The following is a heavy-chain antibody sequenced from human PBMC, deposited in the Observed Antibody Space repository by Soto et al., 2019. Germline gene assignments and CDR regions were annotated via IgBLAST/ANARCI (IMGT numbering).Heavy chain of an antibody. Sequence: QVQLQESGPGLVKASETLSLSCTVSGHSISADYWRWIRQPAGKRLEWIGRVDASGNTNYNPSLESRVTMSVDTSNNQFFLKVRSVTAAATAMYFCARDVGGSVVPHWFDPWGQGALVTVSS. D-gene: IGHD3-22*01. J-gene: IGHJ5*02. CDR3: ARDVGGSVVPHWFDP. CDR2: VDASGNT. V-gene: IGHV4-4*07. CDR1: GHSISADY.